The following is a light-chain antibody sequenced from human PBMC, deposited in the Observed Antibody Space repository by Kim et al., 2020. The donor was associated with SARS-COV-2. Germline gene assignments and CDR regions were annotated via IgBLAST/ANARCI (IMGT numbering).Light chain of an antibody. Sequence: GQSITISCTGTSNNVSAYKYVSWYQEHPGKVPKLIISDVHKRPSGVSPRFSGSKSGNTASLTVSGVQPENEADYFCSAYTYFSTYVFGTGTKVTVL. J-gene: IGLJ1*01. V-gene: IGLV2-14*03. CDR3: SAYTYFSTYV. CDR2: DVH. CDR1: SNNVSAYKY.